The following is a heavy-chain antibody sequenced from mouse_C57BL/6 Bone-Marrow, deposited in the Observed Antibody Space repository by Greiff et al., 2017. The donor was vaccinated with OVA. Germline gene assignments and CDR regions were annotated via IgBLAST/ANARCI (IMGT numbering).Heavy chain of an antibody. CDR2: INYDGSST. Sequence: EVNVVESEGGLVQPGSSMKLSCTASGFTFSDYYMAWVRQVPEKGLEWVANINYDGSSTYYLDSLKSRFIISRDNAKNILYLQMSSLKSEDTATYYCARKGAYYSNYVDAMDYWGQGTSVTVSS. CDR3: ARKGAYYSNYVDAMDY. CDR1: GFTFSDYY. D-gene: IGHD2-5*01. J-gene: IGHJ4*01. V-gene: IGHV5-16*01.